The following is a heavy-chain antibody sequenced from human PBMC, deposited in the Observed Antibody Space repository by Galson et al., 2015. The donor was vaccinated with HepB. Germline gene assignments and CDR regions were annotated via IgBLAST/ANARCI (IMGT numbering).Heavy chain of an antibody. V-gene: IGHV5-51*03. Sequence: QSGAEVKKPGESLKISCMASGYFFSDYWIGWVRQMPGIGLEWLGIINPGDSGTRYSPSFQGPVTICTDTDITPAYLQWSSLKASDSAMYYCARVQASLYGDFDYWGQGSLVTVSS. CDR2: INPGDSGT. D-gene: IGHD4-17*01. CDR3: ARVQASLYGDFDY. CDR1: GYFFSDYW. J-gene: IGHJ4*02.